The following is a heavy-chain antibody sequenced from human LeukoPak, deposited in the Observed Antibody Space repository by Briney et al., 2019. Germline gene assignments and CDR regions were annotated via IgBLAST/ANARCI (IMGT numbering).Heavy chain of an antibody. D-gene: IGHD1-26*01. V-gene: IGHV3-23*01. CDR3: ARSTVGTSCCTAVDY. CDR1: GFTFSTYA. CDR2: ISAGGDRT. Sequence: LPGGSLRLSCAASGFTFSTYAMTWVRQAPGKGLERVSGISAGGDRTYYADSVKGRFTISRDNSKNTLYLQMNSLRAEDTAEYYCARSTVGTSCCTAVDYWGQGTLVTVSS. J-gene: IGHJ4*02.